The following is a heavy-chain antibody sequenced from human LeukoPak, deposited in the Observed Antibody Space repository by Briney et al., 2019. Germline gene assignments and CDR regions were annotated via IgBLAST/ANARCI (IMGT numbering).Heavy chain of an antibody. Sequence: GGSLRLSCAASRFTFSDYYMSWIRQAPGKGLEWVSYISSSGSTIYYADSVKGRFTISRDNSKNTLYLQMNSLRAEDTAVYYCAKEGQKRITMIVVVINGYYYYMDVWGKGTTVTTSS. CDR3: AKEGQKRITMIVVVINGYYYYMDV. V-gene: IGHV3-11*04. J-gene: IGHJ6*03. CDR1: RFTFSDYY. D-gene: IGHD3-22*01. CDR2: ISSSGSTI.